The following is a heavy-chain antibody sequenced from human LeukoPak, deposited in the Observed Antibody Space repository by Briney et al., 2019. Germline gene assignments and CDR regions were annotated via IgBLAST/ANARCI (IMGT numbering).Heavy chain of an antibody. CDR3: ARRSLKKTTFDY. J-gene: IGHJ4*02. CDR1: GYTFTSYD. V-gene: IGHV1-8*01. D-gene: IGHD1-1*01. Sequence: ASVKVSCKASGYTFTSYDINWVRQATGQGLEWMGWMNPNSGNTGYAQKFQGRVTMTRNTSISTAHMELSSLRSEDTAVYYCARRSLKKTTFDYWGQGTLVTVSS. CDR2: MNPNSGNT.